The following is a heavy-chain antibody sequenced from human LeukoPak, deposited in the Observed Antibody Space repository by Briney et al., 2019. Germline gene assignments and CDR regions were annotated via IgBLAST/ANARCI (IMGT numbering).Heavy chain of an antibody. V-gene: IGHV4-30-2*01. CDR1: GGSISSGGYS. Sequence: PSETLSLTCAVSGGSISSGGYSWSWIRQPPGKGLEWIGYIYHSGSTYYNPSLKSRVTISVDRSKNQFSLKLSSVTAADTAVYYCARDRGDYYGSGSSYYGMDVWGQGTTVTVSS. D-gene: IGHD3-10*01. J-gene: IGHJ6*02. CDR3: ARDRGDYYGSGSSYYGMDV. CDR2: IYHSGST.